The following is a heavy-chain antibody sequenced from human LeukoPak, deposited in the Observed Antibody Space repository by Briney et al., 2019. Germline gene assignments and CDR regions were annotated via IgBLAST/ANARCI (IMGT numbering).Heavy chain of an antibody. V-gene: IGHV4-4*07. Sequence: SETLSLTCTVSGGSINRYFWNWIRQPAGEELEWIGRMDATGSTNYNPSLKSRVTISVDTSKNQFSLKLSSVTAADTAVYYCARHYGDYGYYYYYMDVWGKGTTVTVSS. CDR1: GGSINRYF. J-gene: IGHJ6*03. CDR2: MDATGST. CDR3: ARHYGDYGYYYYYMDV. D-gene: IGHD4-17*01.